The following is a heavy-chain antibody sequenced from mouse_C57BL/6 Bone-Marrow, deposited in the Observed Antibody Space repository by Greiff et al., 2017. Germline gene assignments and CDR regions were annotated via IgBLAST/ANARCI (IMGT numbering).Heavy chain of an antibody. D-gene: IGHD1-1*01. J-gene: IGHJ1*03. Sequence: QVQLQQPGAELVKPGASVKLSCKASGYTFTSYWMHWVKQRPGRGLEWIGRIDPNSGGTKYNEKFKSKATLTVDKPSSTAYMQLSSLTSEDSAVYDCARSITTGGGHWYFDVWGTGTTVTVSS. CDR1: GYTFTSYW. V-gene: IGHV1-72*01. CDR3: ARSITTGGGHWYFDV. CDR2: IDPNSGGT.